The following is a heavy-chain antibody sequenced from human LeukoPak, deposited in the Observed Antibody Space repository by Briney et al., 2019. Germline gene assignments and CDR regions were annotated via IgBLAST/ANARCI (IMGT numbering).Heavy chain of an antibody. D-gene: IGHD3-22*01. CDR1: GYTFTSYG. CDR2: ISAYNGNT. Sequence: ASVKVSCKASGYTFTSYGISWVRQAPGQGRGWMGWISAYNGNTKYAQKLQGRVTMTTDTSTSTAYMELRSLRSDDTAVFDCARGHRTAAYDSSGSDYWGQGTLVTVS. CDR3: ARGHRTAAYDSSGSDY. V-gene: IGHV1-18*01. J-gene: IGHJ4*02.